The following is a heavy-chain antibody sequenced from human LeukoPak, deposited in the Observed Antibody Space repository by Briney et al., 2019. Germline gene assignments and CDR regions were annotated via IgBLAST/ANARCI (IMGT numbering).Heavy chain of an antibody. CDR3: AREVRGVMVTWFDP. CDR2: IYYSGST. J-gene: IGHJ5*02. V-gene: IGHV4-31*03. D-gene: IGHD3-10*01. Sequence: PSETLSLTCTVSGGSISSGGYYWSWIRQHPGKGLEWIGYIYYSGSTYYNPSLKSRVTISVDTSKNQFSLKLGSVTAADTAVYYCAREVRGVMVTWFDPWGQGTLVTVSS. CDR1: GGSISSGGYY.